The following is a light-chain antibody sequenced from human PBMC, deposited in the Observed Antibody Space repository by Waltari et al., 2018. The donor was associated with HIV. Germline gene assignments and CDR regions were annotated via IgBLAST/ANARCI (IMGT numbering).Light chain of an antibody. Sequence: QSALTQPASVSGSPGQSITISCTGTSSDVGGYTSVAWYQQHPGKAPKLIIYDVSNRPSGVPYRFSGSKSGNTASLTISGLQAEDEADYYCKSKTSSSTPCVFGTGTKVTVL. CDR1: SSDVGGYTS. J-gene: IGLJ1*01. CDR3: KSKTSSSTPCV. CDR2: DVS. V-gene: IGLV2-14*03.